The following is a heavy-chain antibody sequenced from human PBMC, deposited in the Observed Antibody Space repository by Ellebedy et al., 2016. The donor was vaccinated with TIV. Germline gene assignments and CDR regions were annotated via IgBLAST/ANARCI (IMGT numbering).Heavy chain of an antibody. CDR3: ARLGGYSGDFWRYLDY. D-gene: IGHD6-19*01. V-gene: IGHV5-51*01. Sequence: GESLKISCTGSGYSFTRNWIAWVRQMPGKGLELMGIIYPGDTDTRYSPSFQGQFTMSADKSISTAYLQWSSLKASDTAMYYCARLGGYSGDFWRYLDYWGQGTLVTVSS. J-gene: IGHJ4*02. CDR1: GYSFTRNW. CDR2: IYPGDTDT.